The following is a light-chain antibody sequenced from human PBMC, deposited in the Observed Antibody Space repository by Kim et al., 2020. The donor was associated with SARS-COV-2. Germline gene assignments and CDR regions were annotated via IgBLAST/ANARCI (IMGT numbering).Light chain of an antibody. CDR1: QSVSTS. CDR2: DAS. Sequence: LFPGERATLSCRASQSVSTSLAWYQQRPGQAPRLLIYDASNRATGIPARFSGSGSGTDFTLTISSLEPEDFAVYYCQQRGNWPLTFGGGTKVDIK. CDR3: QQRGNWPLT. J-gene: IGKJ4*01. V-gene: IGKV3-11*01.